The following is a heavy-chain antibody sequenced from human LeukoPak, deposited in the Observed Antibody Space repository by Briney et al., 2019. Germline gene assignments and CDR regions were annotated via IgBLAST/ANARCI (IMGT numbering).Heavy chain of an antibody. J-gene: IGHJ4*02. V-gene: IGHV1-69*05. CDR2: IIPIFGTA. Sequence: GASVKVSCKASGGTFSSYAISWVRQAPGQGLEWMGGIIPIFGTANYAQKFQGRVTITTDESTSTAYMELSSLRSEDTAVYYCAREARAGGYNSPSDYWGQGTLVTVSS. D-gene: IGHD5-24*01. CDR1: GGTFSSYA. CDR3: AREARAGGYNSPSDY.